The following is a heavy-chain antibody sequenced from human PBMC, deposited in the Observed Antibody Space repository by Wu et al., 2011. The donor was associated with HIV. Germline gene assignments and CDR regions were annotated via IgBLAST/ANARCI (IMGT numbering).Heavy chain of an antibody. D-gene: IGHD2-15*01. CDR2: VDPEDGET. J-gene: IGHJ4*02. CDR1: GYTFTDYY. Sequence: VQLVQSGAEVEKPGASVKVSCKLSGYTFTDYYIYWVQQAPGKGLEWMGLVDPEDGETIYAEKFQGRVTITADTSKNTAYMELSSLKSEDTSVVYCATSEVIGTPHYWGQGTLITVSS. V-gene: IGHV1-69-2*01. CDR3: ATSEVIGTPHY.